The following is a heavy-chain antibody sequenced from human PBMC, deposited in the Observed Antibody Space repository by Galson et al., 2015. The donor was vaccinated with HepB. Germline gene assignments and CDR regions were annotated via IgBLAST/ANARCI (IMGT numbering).Heavy chain of an antibody. D-gene: IGHD2-21*02. Sequence: SVKVSCKASGYTFTGHYIHWVRQAPGQGLEWMGWINPNSGGTKNAQKFQGRVTMTRDTSISTAYMELSRLTSVDTAVYYCARGNCGGDCPYWYFNLWGRGTLVTVSS. J-gene: IGHJ2*01. CDR2: INPNSGGT. CDR3: ARGNCGGDCPYWYFNL. CDR1: GYTFTGHY. V-gene: IGHV1-2*02.